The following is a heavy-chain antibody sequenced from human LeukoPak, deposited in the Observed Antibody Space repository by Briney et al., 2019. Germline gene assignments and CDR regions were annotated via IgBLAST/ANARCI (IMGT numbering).Heavy chain of an antibody. J-gene: IGHJ6*04. D-gene: IGHD3-3*01. CDR1: GGSFSGYY. CDR2: INHSGST. Sequence: KPSETLCLTCAVYGGSFSGYYWSWIRQPPGKGLEWIGEINHSGSTNYNPSPKSRVTISVDTSKNQFSLKLSSVTAADTAVYYCASGGGPQTYYDFWSGLTDEKYYYGMDVWGKGTTVTVSS. CDR3: ASGGGPQTYYDFWSGLTDEKYYYGMDV. V-gene: IGHV4-34*01.